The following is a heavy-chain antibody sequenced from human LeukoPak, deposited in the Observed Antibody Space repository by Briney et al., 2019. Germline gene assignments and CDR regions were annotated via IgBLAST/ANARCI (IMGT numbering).Heavy chain of an antibody. CDR3: ARSAGHCSDGLCHAYNWFDL. CDR2: IYPDDSDT. CDR1: GHTFTNSW. Sequence: GESLKISCEASGHTFTNSWIAWVRQKPGQGPEWMGLIYPDDSDTRYNPSFQGQVIISADKSINTAYLQWRSLKASDTAMYYCARSAGHCSDGLCHAYNWFDLWGQGTLVTVSS. D-gene: IGHD2-8*01. J-gene: IGHJ5*02. V-gene: IGHV5-51*01.